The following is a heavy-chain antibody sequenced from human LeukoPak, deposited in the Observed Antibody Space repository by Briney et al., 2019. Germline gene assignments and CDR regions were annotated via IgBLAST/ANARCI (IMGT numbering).Heavy chain of an antibody. V-gene: IGHV3-53*01. Sequence: GGSLRLSCAVSGFTVSGNYMSWVRQAPGKGPEWVSVMYSSGSTDYADSVKGRFTISRDNSKNTLYLQMNSLRAEDTAVYYCAREGGPYSSTLRGHWGQGTLVTVSS. CDR3: AREGGPYSSTLRGH. D-gene: IGHD6-19*01. CDR2: MYSSGST. J-gene: IGHJ4*02. CDR1: GFTVSGNY.